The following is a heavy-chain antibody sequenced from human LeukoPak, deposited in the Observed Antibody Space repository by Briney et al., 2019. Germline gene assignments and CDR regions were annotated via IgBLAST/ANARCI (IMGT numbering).Heavy chain of an antibody. J-gene: IGHJ5*02. Sequence: GGSLRLSCAASGFIFRTYGLSWVRQAPGKGLEWVAVISYDGSNKYYADSVKGRFTISRDNSKNTLYLQMNSLRAEDTAVYYCAKDFAYQLLSRWFDPWGQGTLVTVSS. CDR2: ISYDGSNK. V-gene: IGHV3-30*18. CDR1: GFIFRTYG. D-gene: IGHD2-2*01. CDR3: AKDFAYQLLSRWFDP.